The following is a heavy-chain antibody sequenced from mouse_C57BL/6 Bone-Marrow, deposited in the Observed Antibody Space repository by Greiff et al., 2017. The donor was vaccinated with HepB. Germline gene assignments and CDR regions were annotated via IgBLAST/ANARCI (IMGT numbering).Heavy chain of an antibody. V-gene: IGHV1-50*01. J-gene: IGHJ3*01. D-gene: IGHD1-1*01. Sequence: QVQLQQPGAELVKPGASVKLSCKASGYTFISYWMQWVKQRPGQGLEWIGEIDPSDSYTNYNQKFKGKATLTVDTSSSTAYMQLSSLTSEDSAVYYCAREGDYYGTPWFAYWGQGTLVTVSA. CDR2: IDPSDSYT. CDR1: GYTFISYW. CDR3: AREGDYYGTPWFAY.